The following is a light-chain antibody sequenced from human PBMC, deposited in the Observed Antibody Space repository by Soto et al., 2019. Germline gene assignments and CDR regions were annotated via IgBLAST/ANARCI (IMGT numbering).Light chain of an antibody. CDR2: QRN. Sequence: QSALTQPAAVSGSPGQSMSMSCSGTRSAVGGYNLVSWYQQHPGTAPKLMIYQRNKRPSGASNRFSGSNSGDTASLTTSGLQAEDEADYYCCSYAGSSTSPYVFGTGTTVTVL. J-gene: IGLJ1*01. CDR3: CSYAGSSTSPYV. V-gene: IGLV2-23*01. CDR1: RSAVGGYNL.